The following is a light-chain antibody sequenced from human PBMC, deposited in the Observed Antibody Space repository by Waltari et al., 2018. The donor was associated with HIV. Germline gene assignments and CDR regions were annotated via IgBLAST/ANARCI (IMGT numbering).Light chain of an antibody. CDR1: SRDIGAYDS. CDR2: EVS. CDR3: SSYGDNIRVL. J-gene: IGLJ2*01. Sequence: QSALTQPPSASGSLGQSVTISCTGSSRDIGAYDSVSWLQQHPNNAPKLLLYEVSKRPSGVPDRFSGSRSGETAFLSVSGLQPDDTAAYFCSSYGDNIRVLFGGGTNLTVL. V-gene: IGLV2-8*01.